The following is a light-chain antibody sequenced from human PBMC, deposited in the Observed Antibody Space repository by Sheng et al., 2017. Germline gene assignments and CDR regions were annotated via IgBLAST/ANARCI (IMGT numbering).Light chain of an antibody. J-gene: IGKJ1*01. CDR1: QSVSSD. CDR3: QQYNNWKT. CDR2: GAS. V-gene: IGKV3-15*01. Sequence: EIVLTQSPATLSLSPGERATLSCRASQSVSSDLAWYQQKPGQAPRLLIYGASTRATGIPVRFSGSGSGTEFTLTISSLQSEDFAVYYCQQYNNWKTFGQGTKVEIK.